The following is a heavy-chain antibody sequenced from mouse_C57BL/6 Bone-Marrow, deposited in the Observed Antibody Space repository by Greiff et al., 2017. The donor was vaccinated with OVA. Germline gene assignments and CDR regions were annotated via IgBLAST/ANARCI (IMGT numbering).Heavy chain of an antibody. V-gene: IGHV1-81*01. CDR2: IYPRSCNT. Sequence: QVQLQQSGAELARPGASVKLSCKASGYTFTSYGISWVKQRTGQGLEWIGEIYPRSCNTYYNEKFKGKATLTADKSSSTAYMELRSLTSEDSAVYFCARGYYYGSSYYFDYWGQGTTLTVSS. CDR1: GYTFTSYG. D-gene: IGHD1-1*01. J-gene: IGHJ2*01. CDR3: ARGYYYGSSYYFDY.